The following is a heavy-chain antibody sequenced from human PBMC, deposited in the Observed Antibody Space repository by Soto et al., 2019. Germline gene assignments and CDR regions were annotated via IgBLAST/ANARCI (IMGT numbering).Heavy chain of an antibody. CDR2: IYSGGST. D-gene: IGHD2-15*01. Sequence: QPGGSLRLSCAASGFTVSNNYMSWVRQAPGKGLEWVSAIYSGGSTYYADSVKGKFTISRDNSKNTLYLQMNSLRAEDAALYYCARASDYCSGGSCYPHAFDVWGQGTMVTVSS. J-gene: IGHJ3*01. V-gene: IGHV3-66*01. CDR1: GFTVSNNY. CDR3: ARASDYCSGGSCYPHAFDV.